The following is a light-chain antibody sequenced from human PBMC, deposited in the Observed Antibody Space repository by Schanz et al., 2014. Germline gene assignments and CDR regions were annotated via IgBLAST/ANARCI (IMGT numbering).Light chain of an antibody. Sequence: QSVLTQPPSVSGAPGQRVTISCTGSSSNIGAGYDVHWYQQLPGTAPKLLIYDNSRRPSGVPDRFSGSKSGTSASLAISGLQSEDEADYYCASWDDSLNARVFGGGTKLTVL. CDR3: ASWDDSLNARV. J-gene: IGLJ3*02. CDR2: DNS. V-gene: IGLV1-40*01. CDR1: SSNIGAGYD.